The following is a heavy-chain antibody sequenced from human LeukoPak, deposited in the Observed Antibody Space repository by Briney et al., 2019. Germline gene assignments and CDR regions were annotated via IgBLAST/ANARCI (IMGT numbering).Heavy chain of an antibody. D-gene: IGHD2-2*01. CDR2: ISSSSSYI. J-gene: IGHJ4*02. CDR1: GFTFSSYS. V-gene: IGHV3-21*01. CDR3: ARDPYCSSTSCYLDY. Sequence: GGSLRLSCAASGFTFSSYSMNWVRQAPGKGLEWVSSISSSSSYIYYADSVKGRFTISRGNAKNSLYLQMNSLRAEDTAVYYCARDPYCSSTSCYLDYWGQGTLVTVSS.